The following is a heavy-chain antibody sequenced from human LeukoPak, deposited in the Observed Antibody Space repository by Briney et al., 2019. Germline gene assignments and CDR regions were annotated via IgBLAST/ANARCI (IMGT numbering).Heavy chain of an antibody. D-gene: IGHD1-1*01. CDR1: GASIRSSDYY. J-gene: IGHJ4*02. V-gene: IGHV4-39*01. Sequence: PSETLSLTCVLSGASIRSSDYYWAWICQPPGKGLEWIGTVYYSGSTYYNPSLKSRVTISVDTSKNSFSLNVTSLTAADTAVYYCARHGNWEPFDYWGQGSLVTVSS. CDR3: ARHGNWEPFDY. CDR2: VYYSGST.